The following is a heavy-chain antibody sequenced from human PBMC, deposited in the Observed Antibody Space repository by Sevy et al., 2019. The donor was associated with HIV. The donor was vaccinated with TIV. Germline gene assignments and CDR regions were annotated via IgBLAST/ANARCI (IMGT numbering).Heavy chain of an antibody. CDR3: ARCPGDYSLDY. V-gene: IGHV3-48*02. CDR1: GFTFNTYS. Sequence: GGSLRLSCAASGFTFNTYSLIWVRQTPGKGLEWLSFIGTAAGVTYYADSVKGRFTISRDNAKNSLYLQMNSLRDEDTAVYYCARCPGDYSLDYWGQGTLVTVSS. D-gene: IGHD2-21*01. CDR2: IGTAAGVT. J-gene: IGHJ4*02.